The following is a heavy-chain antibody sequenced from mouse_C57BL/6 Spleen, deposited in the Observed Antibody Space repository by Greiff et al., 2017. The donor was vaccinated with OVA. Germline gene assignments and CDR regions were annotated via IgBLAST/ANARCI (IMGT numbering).Heavy chain of an antibody. V-gene: IGHV1-81*01. Sequence: VKLQESGAELARPGASVKLSCKASGYTFTSYGISWVKQRTGQGLEWIGEIYPRSGNTYYNEKFKGKATLTADKSSSTAYMELRSLTSEDSAVYFCASITTVVARDWGQGTTLTVSS. CDR2: IYPRSGNT. CDR3: ASITTVVARD. J-gene: IGHJ2*01. CDR1: GYTFTSYG. D-gene: IGHD1-1*01.